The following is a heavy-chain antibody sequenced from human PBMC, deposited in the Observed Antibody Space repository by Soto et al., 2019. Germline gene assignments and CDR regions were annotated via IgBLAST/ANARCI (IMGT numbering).Heavy chain of an antibody. CDR1: GESISSSSYY. Sequence: PSETLSLTCIVSGESISSSSYYWGWIRQPTGKGLEWIGSIYYSRRTYYNPSFKSRVTISIAASKNQFSLKRSSVTATDTVVYYCARQRTTVVIHAYFDHWGQGALVTVSS. CDR2: IYYSRRT. CDR3: ARQRTTVVIHAYFDH. V-gene: IGHV4-39*01. J-gene: IGHJ4*02. D-gene: IGHD2-21*01.